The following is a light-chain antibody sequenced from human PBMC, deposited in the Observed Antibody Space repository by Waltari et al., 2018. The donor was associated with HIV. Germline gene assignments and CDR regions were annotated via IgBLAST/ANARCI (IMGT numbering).Light chain of an antibody. J-gene: IGKJ1*01. V-gene: IGKV3-11*01. CDR1: QTINNF. CDR3: PNRSTSWT. Sequence: EIVLTQSPATISLSPGESATLSCRASQTINNFLAWYQQRPGQAPRLLIYDATKRATGIPARFSGTVSGTDFSLTITSLEPEKFAVYYSPNRSTSWTFCRGINVAIK. CDR2: DAT.